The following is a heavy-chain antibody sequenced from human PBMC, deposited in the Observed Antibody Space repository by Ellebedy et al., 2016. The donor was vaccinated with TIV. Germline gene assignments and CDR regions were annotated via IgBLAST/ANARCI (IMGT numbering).Heavy chain of an antibody. J-gene: IGHJ2*01. CDR2: IYYSGSI. D-gene: IGHD3-10*01. CDR3: ARGFVGSGRLNPGYWYFDL. CDR1: GGSISSYY. Sequence: SETLSLTCTVSGGSISSYYWSWIRQPPGKGLEWIGYIYYSGSINYNPSLKSRVTISGDTSKNQFSLKLSSVTAADTAVYYCARGFVGSGRLNPGYWYFDLWGRGTLVRDSS. V-gene: IGHV4-59*12.